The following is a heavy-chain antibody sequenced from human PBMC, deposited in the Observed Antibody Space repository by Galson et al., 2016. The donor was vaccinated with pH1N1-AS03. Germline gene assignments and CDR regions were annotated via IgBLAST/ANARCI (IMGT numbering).Heavy chain of an antibody. J-gene: IGHJ4*02. Sequence: SLRLSCAASGFTFNCAMSWVRQAPGRGLEWVSAISGSGDNTFYEDSVRGRFTISRDNSENTLYLQMNNLRAEDTAVYYCAKVRHGYGSSWSNFFDHWGQGTLVTVSS. CDR3: AKVRHGYGSSWSNFFDH. V-gene: IGHV3-23*01. CDR2: ISGSGDNT. CDR1: GFTFNCA. D-gene: IGHD6-13*01.